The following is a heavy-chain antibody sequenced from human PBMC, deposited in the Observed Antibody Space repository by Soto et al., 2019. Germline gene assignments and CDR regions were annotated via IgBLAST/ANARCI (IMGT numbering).Heavy chain of an antibody. CDR1: GFILRRYG. J-gene: IGHJ6*01. CDR3: ARDHYDILTHHYHSFYHIDV. D-gene: IGHD3-9*01. V-gene: IGHV3-33*01. Sequence: QVQLVESGGGVVQPGRSLRLSCAASGFILRRYGMHWVRQAPGKGLEWVAVIWHDGSNKEYVDSVKGRFIISRDNSGNTVTLQMNSLRVEDTAVYYCARDHYDILTHHYHSFYHIDVWGQGTTVIVSS. CDR2: IWHDGSNK.